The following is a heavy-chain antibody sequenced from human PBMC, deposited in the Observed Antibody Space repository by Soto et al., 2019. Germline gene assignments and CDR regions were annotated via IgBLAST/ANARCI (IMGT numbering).Heavy chain of an antibody. Sequence: ASVKVSCKASGYTFTSYYMHWVRQAPVQGLEWMGIINPSGGSTSYAQKFQGRVTMTRDTSTSTVYMELSSLRSEDTAVYYCAREVSSSGYYYYYYGMDVWGQGTTVTVSS. CDR3: AREVSSSGYYYYYYGMDV. J-gene: IGHJ6*02. D-gene: IGHD3-22*01. CDR2: INPSGGST. V-gene: IGHV1-46*01. CDR1: GYTFTSYY.